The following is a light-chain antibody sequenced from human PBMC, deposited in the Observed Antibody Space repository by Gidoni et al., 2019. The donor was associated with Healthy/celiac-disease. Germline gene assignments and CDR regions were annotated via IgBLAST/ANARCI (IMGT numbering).Light chain of an antibody. V-gene: IGKV3-20*01. CDR1: QSVSSSY. J-gene: IGKJ1*01. Sequence: EIVLTQPPGTLSWSPEERATLSCRASQSVSSSYLAWYQQKPGQAPRLLIYGASSRATGIPDRFSGSGSGTDFTLTISRLEPEDFAVYYCQQYGSSLPWTFGQGTKVEIK. CDR2: GAS. CDR3: QQYGSSLPWT.